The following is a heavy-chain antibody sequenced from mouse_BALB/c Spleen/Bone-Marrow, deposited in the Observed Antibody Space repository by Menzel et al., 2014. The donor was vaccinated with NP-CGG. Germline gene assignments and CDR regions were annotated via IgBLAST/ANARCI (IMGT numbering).Heavy chain of an antibody. D-gene: IGHD2-2*01. V-gene: IGHV1-67*01. Sequence: QVQLQQSGLELVRPGVSVKISCKGSGYTFTDYAMHWVKQSHAKSLEWIGVISTYSGNTNYNQKFKGKATMTVDKSSSTAYMELARLTSEDSAIYYCARSGYGYDWFAYWGQGTLVTVSA. CDR1: GYTFTDYA. CDR3: ARSGYGYDWFAY. CDR2: ISTYSGNT. J-gene: IGHJ3*01.